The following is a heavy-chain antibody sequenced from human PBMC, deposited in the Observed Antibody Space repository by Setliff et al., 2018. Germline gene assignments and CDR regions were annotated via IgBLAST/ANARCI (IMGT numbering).Heavy chain of an antibody. V-gene: IGHV1-24*01. J-gene: IGHJ4*02. CDR3: AKAKSRVAGGQNCDGDCLFYFDY. Sequence: ASVKVSCKVSGYTLTELSMHWVRQAPGKGLEWMGGFDPEDGETIYAQKFQGRVTMTEDTSTDTAYMELSSLRSEDTAVYYCAKAKSRVAGGQNCDGDCLFYFDYWGQGALVTVSS. CDR2: FDPEDGET. CDR1: GYTLTELS. D-gene: IGHD2-21*02.